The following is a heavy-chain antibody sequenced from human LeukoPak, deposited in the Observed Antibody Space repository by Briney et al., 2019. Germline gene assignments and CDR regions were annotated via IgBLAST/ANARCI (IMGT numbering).Heavy chain of an antibody. Sequence: GGSLRLSCAASGFTFSSYSMNWVRQAPGKGLEWVSSISSSSSYIYYADSVKGRFTISRDNAKNSLYLQMNSLRAEDTAVYYCASWSVASSSLTSFDYWGQGTLVTVSS. J-gene: IGHJ4*02. V-gene: IGHV3-21*01. CDR3: ASWSVASSSLTSFDY. D-gene: IGHD6-13*01. CDR2: ISSSSSYI. CDR1: GFTFSSYS.